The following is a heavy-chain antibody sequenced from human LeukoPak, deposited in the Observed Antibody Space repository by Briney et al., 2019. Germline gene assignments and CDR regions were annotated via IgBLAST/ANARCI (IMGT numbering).Heavy chain of an antibody. D-gene: IGHD5-18*01. CDR1: GGSISSSNW. V-gene: IGHV4-4*02. Sequence: SETLSLTCAVSGGSISSSNWWSWVRQPPGKGLEWIGEIYHSGGTNYNPSLKSRVTISVDKSKNQFSLKLSSVTAADTAVYYCARGGRGYSYDIDYWGQGTLVTVSS. CDR2: IYHSGGT. CDR3: ARGGRGYSYDIDY. J-gene: IGHJ4*02.